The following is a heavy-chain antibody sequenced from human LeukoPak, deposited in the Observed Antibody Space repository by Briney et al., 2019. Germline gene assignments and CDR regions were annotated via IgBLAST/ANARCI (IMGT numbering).Heavy chain of an antibody. V-gene: IGHV1-69*13. J-gene: IGHJ4*02. D-gene: IGHD3-3*01. Sequence: SVKVSCKASGGTSSSYAMSWVRQAPGQGPEWMGGTIPVFGTSSYAQKFEGRVTITADGTTSTTYMQLSSLTSEDTAIYYCARGSGFGGYYRFDYWGRGTLITVSS. CDR1: GGTSSSYA. CDR3: ARGSGFGGYYRFDY. CDR2: TIPVFGTS.